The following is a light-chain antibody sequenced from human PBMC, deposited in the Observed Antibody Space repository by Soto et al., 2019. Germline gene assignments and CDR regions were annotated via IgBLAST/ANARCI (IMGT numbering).Light chain of an antibody. CDR2: DAS. Sequence: EFVLTQSPDTLSLPPGERATLSCRASQSISSYLAWYQQKPGQAPRLLIYDASSRASGFPDRFSGSGSGTDFTLTISRLEPEDFAMYYCQVYNSSPWTFGQGTKVDIK. V-gene: IGKV3-20*01. J-gene: IGKJ1*01. CDR1: QSISSY. CDR3: QVYNSSPWT.